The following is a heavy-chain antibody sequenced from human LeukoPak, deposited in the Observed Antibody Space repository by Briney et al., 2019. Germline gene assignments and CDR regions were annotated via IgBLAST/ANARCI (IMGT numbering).Heavy chain of an antibody. CDR3: ARDYQAAEFPLGNNWFDP. V-gene: IGHV1-18*01. J-gene: IGHJ5*02. D-gene: IGHD3-16*02. Sequence: ASVKVSCKASGYTFTSYGISWVRQAPGQGLEWMGWISAYNGNTNYAQKLQGRVTMTTDTSTSTAYMELRSLRSDDTAVYYCARDYQAAEFPLGNNWFDPWGQGTLVTVSS. CDR1: GYTFTSYG. CDR2: ISAYNGNT.